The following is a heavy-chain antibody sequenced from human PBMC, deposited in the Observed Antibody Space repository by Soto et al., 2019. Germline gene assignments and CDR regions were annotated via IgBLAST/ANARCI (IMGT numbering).Heavy chain of an antibody. CDR2: IIPIFGPA. J-gene: IGHJ4*02. V-gene: IGHV1-69*06. CDR1: GGTFNTFA. CDR3: ARAAKRYFDY. Sequence: QVQMVESGAEVKKPGSSGKVSCKASGGTFNTFAISWVRQAPGQGLEWMGGIIPIFGPANYAEKFQGRVTITADKSTSTAYLELTSLTSEDTAVYYCARAAKRYFDYWGQGTLVTVSS.